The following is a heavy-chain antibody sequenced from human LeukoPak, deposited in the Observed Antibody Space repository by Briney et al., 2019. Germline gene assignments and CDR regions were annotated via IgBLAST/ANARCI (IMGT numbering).Heavy chain of an antibody. V-gene: IGHV3-64D*06. Sequence: GGSLRLSCSASGFTFRGYVMHWVRQAPGKGLEYVSAISSTGERTYYADSVKGRLTISRDNSRSTLYLQMRSLRAEDMAMYYCVKEECSSANCPGLYFDYWGQGTLVTVSS. CDR1: GFTFRGYV. J-gene: IGHJ4*02. CDR3: VKEECSSANCPGLYFDY. D-gene: IGHD2-2*01. CDR2: ISSTGERT.